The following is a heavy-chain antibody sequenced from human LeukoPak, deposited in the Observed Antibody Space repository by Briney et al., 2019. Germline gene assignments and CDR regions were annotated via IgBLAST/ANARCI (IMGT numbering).Heavy chain of an antibody. Sequence: PGRSLRLSCAASGFTFSNFNMHWVRQAPGKGLEWLAYISYDGGNKYYADSVKGRFAISRDNSKNTLYLEMNSLRDEDTAVYYCARAMYSSGRTLDYWGQGTLVTVSS. CDR2: ISYDGGNK. CDR3: ARAMYSSGRTLDY. D-gene: IGHD6-19*01. CDR1: GFTFSNFN. J-gene: IGHJ4*02. V-gene: IGHV3-33*05.